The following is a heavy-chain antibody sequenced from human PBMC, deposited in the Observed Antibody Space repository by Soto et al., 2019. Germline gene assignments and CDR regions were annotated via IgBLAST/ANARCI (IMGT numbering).Heavy chain of an antibody. Sequence: EQSGAEVKRPGSSVKVSCEASGGTFSNYAISWVRQAPGQGLEWMGGILPLSGTGNYPQKFQGRVTITADESSSTIYLELRSLRSEDAAVYYCVRDTWGVTVADTDDYSYGMDVWGQGTTVIVSS. J-gene: IGHJ6*02. CDR1: GGTFSNYA. CDR3: VRDTWGVTVADTDDYSYGMDV. V-gene: IGHV1-69*01. CDR2: ILPLSGTG. D-gene: IGHD4-17*01.